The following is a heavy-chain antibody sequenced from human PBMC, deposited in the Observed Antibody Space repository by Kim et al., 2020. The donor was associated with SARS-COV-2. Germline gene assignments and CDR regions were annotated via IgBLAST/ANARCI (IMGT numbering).Heavy chain of an antibody. J-gene: IGHJ4*02. CDR2: ISSSSSYI. Sequence: GGSLRLSCAASGFTFSSYSMNWVRQAPGKGLEWVSSISSSSSYIYYADSVKGRFTISRDNAKNSLYLQMNSLRAEDTAVYYCARAPPLGCCSGGSCYGFYYFGYWGQGTLVTVSS. D-gene: IGHD2-15*01. CDR1: GFTFSSYS. CDR3: ARAPPLGCCSGGSCYGFYYFGY. V-gene: IGHV3-21*01.